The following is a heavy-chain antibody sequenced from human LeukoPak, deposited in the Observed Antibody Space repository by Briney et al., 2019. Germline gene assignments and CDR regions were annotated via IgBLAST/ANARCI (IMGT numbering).Heavy chain of an antibody. CDR3: AREEYYDTSASTNFDY. V-gene: IGHV7-4-1*02. CDR2: INTNTGKP. D-gene: IGHD3-22*01. Sequence: ASVKVSCKASGYIFTNYAINWVRKPPGQGLEGMGWINTNTGKPTYAQGFTGRFVFSLDTSVSTAYLQISGLKAQDTAFYYCAREEYYDTSASTNFDYWGQGTLVTVSS. CDR1: GYIFTNYA. J-gene: IGHJ4*02.